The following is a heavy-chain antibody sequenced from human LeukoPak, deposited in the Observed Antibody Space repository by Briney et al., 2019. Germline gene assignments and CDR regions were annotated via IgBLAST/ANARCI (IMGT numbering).Heavy chain of an antibody. J-gene: IGHJ4*02. D-gene: IGHD6-25*01. Sequence: GGSLRLSCAASGFSFSSYWMSWVRQAPGKGLQWVANINQDASQKYYLDSVKGRFTIPRDNAKNSLYLQMNSLRVEDTAIYYCVRSLGGGSYWGQGTLVIVSP. CDR3: VRSLGGGSY. CDR1: GFSFSSYW. CDR2: INQDASQK. V-gene: IGHV3-7*03.